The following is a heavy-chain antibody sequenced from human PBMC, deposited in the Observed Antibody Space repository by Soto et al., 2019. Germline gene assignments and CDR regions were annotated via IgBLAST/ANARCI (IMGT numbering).Heavy chain of an antibody. CDR2: VSFDGVNK. CDR1: GFTLNTYS. CDR3: ERDPDLIEAAGNYFDY. J-gene: IGHJ4*02. D-gene: IGHD6-13*01. Sequence: PGGSLRLSFSVSGFTLNTYSMHWVRLAPFNGLEWVAVVSFDGVNKHYRDSVKGRFTISRDIAKNMLYLQMTSLRLEDTALYYCERDPDLIEAAGNYFDYWGQGTLVTVSS. V-gene: IGHV3-30*03.